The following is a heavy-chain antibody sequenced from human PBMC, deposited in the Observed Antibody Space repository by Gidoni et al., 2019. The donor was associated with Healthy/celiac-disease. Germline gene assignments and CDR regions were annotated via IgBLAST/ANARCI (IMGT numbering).Heavy chain of an antibody. J-gene: IGHJ2*01. CDR2: IYPGDSYT. CDR3: ASTAGGDWYFDL. Sequence: EVQLVPPGVAVKKPGASLKITGTVSGYSVTSYWIGWVRRMPGKGLEWMGIIYPGDSYTRDSPSFQGQVTISADKSISTAYLQWSSLKASDTAMYYCASTAGGDWYFDLWGRGTLVTVSS. V-gene: IGHV5-51*01. D-gene: IGHD5-18*01. CDR1: GYSVTSYW.